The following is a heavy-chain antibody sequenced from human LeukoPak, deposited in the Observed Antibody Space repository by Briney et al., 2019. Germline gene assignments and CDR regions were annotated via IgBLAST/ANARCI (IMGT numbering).Heavy chain of an antibody. CDR2: ISYDGSNQ. J-gene: IGHJ3*02. CDR1: GFTFSSYA. CDR3: ARDLSSAFDI. V-gene: IGHV3-30*04. D-gene: IGHD6-6*01. Sequence: GRSLRLSCAASGFTFSSYAMHWVRQAPGKGLEWVAVISYDGSNQYYADSVKGRFTISRDNSKNTLYLQMNSLRAEDTAVYYCARDLSSAFDIWGQETMVTVSS.